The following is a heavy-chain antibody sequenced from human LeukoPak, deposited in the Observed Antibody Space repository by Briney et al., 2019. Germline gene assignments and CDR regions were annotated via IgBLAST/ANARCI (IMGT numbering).Heavy chain of an antibody. D-gene: IGHD3-22*01. V-gene: IGHV4-4*07. J-gene: IGHJ4*02. CDR3: ARDGEAYYYDSSGYYGLDY. CDR1: GGSISSYY. Sequence: SETLSLTCTVSGGSISSYYWSWIRQPAGKGLEWIGRIYTSGSTNYNPSLKSRVTMSVDTSKNQFSLKLSSVTAADTAVYYCARDGEAYYYDSSGYYGLDYWGQGTLVTVSS. CDR2: IYTSGST.